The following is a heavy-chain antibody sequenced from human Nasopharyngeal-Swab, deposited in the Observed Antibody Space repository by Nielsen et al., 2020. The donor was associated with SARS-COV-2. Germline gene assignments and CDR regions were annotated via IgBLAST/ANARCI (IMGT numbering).Heavy chain of an antibody. J-gene: IGHJ5*02. Sequence: LRLSCTVSGGSISSYYWSWIRQPPGKGLEWIGYIYYSGSTNYNPSLKSRVTISVDTSKNQFSLKLSSVTAADTAVYYCARGSLYDFRSGGGNWFDPWGQGTLVTVSS. V-gene: IGHV4-59*01. D-gene: IGHD3/OR15-3a*01. CDR3: ARGSLYDFRSGGGNWFDP. CDR1: GGSISSYY. CDR2: IYYSGST.